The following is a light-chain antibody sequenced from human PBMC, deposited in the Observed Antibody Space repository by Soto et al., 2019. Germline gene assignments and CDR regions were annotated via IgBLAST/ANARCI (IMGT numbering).Light chain of an antibody. CDR3: QQYSSSPLT. Sequence: DIVLTQSPGTLSLSPGERATLSCRASQSVSSSYLAWYQQKPGQAPRLLIYGASSRATGIPDRFSGSGSGTDFTLTISRLEPEDFAVYYCQQYSSSPLTFGGGTKVDIK. CDR2: GAS. CDR1: QSVSSSY. J-gene: IGKJ4*01. V-gene: IGKV3-20*01.